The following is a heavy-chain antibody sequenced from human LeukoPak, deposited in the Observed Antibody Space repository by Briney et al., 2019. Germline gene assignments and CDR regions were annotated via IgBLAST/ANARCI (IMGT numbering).Heavy chain of an antibody. V-gene: IGHV1-69*13. CDR2: IIPIFGTA. CDR1: GYTFTSYG. CDR3: ASGQASSGYYVNWFDP. Sequence: SVKVSCKASGYTFTSYGISWVRQAPGQGLEWMGGIIPIFGTANYAQKFQGRVTITADESTSTAYMELSSLRSEDTAVYYCASGQASSGYYVNWFDPWGQGTLVTVSS. J-gene: IGHJ5*02. D-gene: IGHD3-22*01.